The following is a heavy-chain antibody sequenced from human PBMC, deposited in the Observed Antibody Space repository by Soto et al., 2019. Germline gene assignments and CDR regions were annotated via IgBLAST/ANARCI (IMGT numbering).Heavy chain of an antibody. CDR2: IYWNDDD. CDR1: GFPLPARGKG. Sequence: SGPTLVNPTQTLTLTCTFSGFPLPARGKGVGWIRQPPGKALEWLGLIYWNDDDRFSPSLESMLTITKDSSKNQVVLRLANMDPVDTATYFCARRRFAARWYWGAFDIWGPGAKVTVSS. D-gene: IGHD2-15*01. V-gene: IGHV2-5*01. J-gene: IGHJ3*02. CDR3: ARRRFAARWYWGAFDI.